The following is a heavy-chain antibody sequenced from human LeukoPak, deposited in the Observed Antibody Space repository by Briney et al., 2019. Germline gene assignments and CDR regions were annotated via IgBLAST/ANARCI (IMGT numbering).Heavy chain of an antibody. D-gene: IGHD3-22*01. CDR1: GGSISSGDYY. CDR2: MYYSGGT. Sequence: SETLSLTCTVSGGSISSGDYYWSWIRQPPGKGLEWIAYMYYSGGTYYNPSLKSRVTMSADTSKNQLSLELSSVTAADTAVYYCARPYYYDSRIDPWGQGILVTVSS. J-gene: IGHJ5*02. CDR3: ARPYYYDSRIDP. V-gene: IGHV4-30-4*01.